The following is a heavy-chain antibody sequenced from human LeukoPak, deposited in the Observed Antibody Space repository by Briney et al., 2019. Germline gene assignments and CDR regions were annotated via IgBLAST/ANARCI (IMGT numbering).Heavy chain of an antibody. J-gene: IGHJ5*02. Sequence: SETLSLTCTVSGGSISSGTYYWSWIRQRPGKGLEWIGYMHYSGSTYNNPSLKSRVTMSVDSFKNQFSLKLRSVSAADTAVYYCARDGCSGPGCYGNWFDPWGQGTLVTVSS. D-gene: IGHD2-2*01. CDR2: MHYSGST. V-gene: IGHV4-31*03. CDR1: GGSISSGTYY. CDR3: ARDGCSGPGCYGNWFDP.